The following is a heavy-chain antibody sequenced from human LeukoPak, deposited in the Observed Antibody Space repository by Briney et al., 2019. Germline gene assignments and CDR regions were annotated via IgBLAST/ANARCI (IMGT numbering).Heavy chain of an antibody. D-gene: IGHD3-22*01. CDR3: AKENYDSSGYYSNGY. Sequence: GGSLRLSCAASGFTFSSYAMSWVRQAPGKGLEWVSAISGSGGSTYYADSVKGRFTISRDSSKNTLYLQMNSLRAEDTAVYYCAKENYDSSGYYSNGYWGQGTLVTVSS. J-gene: IGHJ4*02. CDR1: GFTFSSYA. CDR2: ISGSGGST. V-gene: IGHV3-23*01.